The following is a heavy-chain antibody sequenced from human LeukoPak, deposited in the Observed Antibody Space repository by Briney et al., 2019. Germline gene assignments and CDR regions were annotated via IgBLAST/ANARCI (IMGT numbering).Heavy chain of an antibody. J-gene: IGHJ6*02. CDR2: IYYSGST. CDR3: ARDQDTAMAYYYYGMDV. V-gene: IGHV4-30-4*01. Sequence: SQTLSLTCTVSGGSISSGDYYWSWIRQPPGKGLEWIGYIYYSGSTYYNSSLKSRVTISVDTSKNQFSLKLSSVTAADTAVYYCARDQDTAMAYYYYGMDVWGQGTTVTVSS. D-gene: IGHD5-18*01. CDR1: GGSISSGDYY.